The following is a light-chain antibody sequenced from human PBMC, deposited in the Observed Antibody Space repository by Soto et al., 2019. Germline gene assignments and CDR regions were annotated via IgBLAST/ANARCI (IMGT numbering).Light chain of an antibody. CDR3: QQYDSSRL. CDR1: QSVSSTY. Sequence: EIVLTQSPGTLSLSPGERATLSCRASQSVSSTYLAWYQQKPGQAPRLLIYGASSRATGIPDRFSGSGSGTDFTLTISRLEPEDFAVYYCQQYDSSRLFGGGTKAEIK. CDR2: GAS. V-gene: IGKV3-20*01. J-gene: IGKJ4*01.